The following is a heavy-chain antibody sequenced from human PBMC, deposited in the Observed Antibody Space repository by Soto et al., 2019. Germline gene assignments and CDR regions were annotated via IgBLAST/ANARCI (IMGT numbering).Heavy chain of an antibody. V-gene: IGHV4-30-4*01. CDR2: IYYSGST. CDR3: ARGGVLVREYYYYGMDV. J-gene: IGHJ6*02. D-gene: IGHD3-10*01. CDR1: GGSISSGDYY. Sequence: LSLTCTVSGGSISSGDYYWSWIRQPPGKGLEWIGYIYYSGSTYYNPSLKSRVTISVDTSKNQFSLKLSSVTAADTAVYYCARGGVLVREYYYYGMDVWGQGTTVTVSS.